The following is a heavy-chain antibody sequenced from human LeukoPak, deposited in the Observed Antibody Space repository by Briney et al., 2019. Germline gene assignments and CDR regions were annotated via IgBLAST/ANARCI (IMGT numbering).Heavy chain of an antibody. Sequence: GGSLRLSCAASGFTFGSYGMSWVRQAPGKGLEWVSSISGSGGSTSYADSVKGRFTISRDISTNTLYLQMNSLRAEDTAMYYCAKGCRDTCYRFDCWGQGTLVTVSS. CDR2: ISGSGGST. V-gene: IGHV3-23*01. CDR1: GFTFGSYG. J-gene: IGHJ4*02. CDR3: AKGCRDTCYRFDC. D-gene: IGHD2-15*01.